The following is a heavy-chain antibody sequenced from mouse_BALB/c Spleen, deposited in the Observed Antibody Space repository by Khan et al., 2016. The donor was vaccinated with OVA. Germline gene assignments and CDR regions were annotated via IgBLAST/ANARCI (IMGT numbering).Heavy chain of an antibody. CDR3: VRDGAYHRNDGWFAY. CDR2: INPSNGYT. V-gene: IGHV1-4*01. Sequence: QVQLQQSGAELARPGASVKMSCKASGYTFTSYTIHWIKKRPGQGLEWIGYINPSNGYTNYNQKFKDKATLTTDKSSTTAYLQLSSLPSDDSAVYNCVRDGAYHRNDGWFAYWGQGTLGTVSA. D-gene: IGHD2-14*01. CDR1: GYTFTSYT. J-gene: IGHJ3*01.